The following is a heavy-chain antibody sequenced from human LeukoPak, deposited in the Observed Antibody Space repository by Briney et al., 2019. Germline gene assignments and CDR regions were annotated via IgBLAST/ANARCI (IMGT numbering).Heavy chain of an antibody. CDR3: AKDLARIRLYFDY. CDR2: ISGSGGST. D-gene: IGHD3-16*01. Sequence: GGSLRLSCAASGFTFSSYAMSWVRQAPGKGLEWVSAISGSGGSTYYADSVKGRFTISRDNSKNTLYLQMNSLRAEDAAVYYCAKDLARIRLYFDYWGQGTLVTVSS. V-gene: IGHV3-23*01. J-gene: IGHJ4*02. CDR1: GFTFSSYA.